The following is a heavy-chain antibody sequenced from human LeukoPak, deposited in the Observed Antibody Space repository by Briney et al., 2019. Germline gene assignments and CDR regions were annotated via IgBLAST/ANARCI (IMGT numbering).Heavy chain of an antibody. V-gene: IGHV3-48*01. CDR2: IRDSGTTI. J-gene: IGHJ4*02. D-gene: IGHD2-2*01. Sequence: PGGSLRLSCTPSGFNFGLSSVNGLRQAPGKGLEWVSYIRDSGTTIYYADSVKGRFTISRDNAKNSLYLQMNRLTAEDTAVYFGARDSRSHCGTAACYGPYFDYWGQGILVTVSS. CDR3: ARDSRSHCGTAACYGPYFDY. CDR1: GFNFGLSS.